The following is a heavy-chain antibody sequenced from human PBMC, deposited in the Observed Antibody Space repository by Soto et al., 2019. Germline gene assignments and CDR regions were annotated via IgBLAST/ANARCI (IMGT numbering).Heavy chain of an antibody. CDR2: ISSSSSTI. Sequence: SGGSLRLSCAASGFTFSSYSMNWVRQAPGKGLEWVSYISSSSSTIYYADSVKGRFTISRDNAKNSLYLQMNSLRDEDTAVYHCARDRVYYYDSSGYSAEYFQHWGQGTLVTVSS. V-gene: IGHV3-48*02. CDR1: GFTFSSYS. J-gene: IGHJ1*01. CDR3: ARDRVYYYDSSGYSAEYFQH. D-gene: IGHD3-22*01.